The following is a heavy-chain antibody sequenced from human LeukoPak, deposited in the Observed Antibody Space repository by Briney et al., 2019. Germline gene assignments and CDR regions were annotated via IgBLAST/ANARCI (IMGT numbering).Heavy chain of an antibody. CDR3: ARDTSYVGSGYYPGGFDY. J-gene: IGHJ4*02. CDR2: GSAYNGNT. D-gene: IGHD3-10*01. Sequence: ASVKVSCKASGYTFTSYGITWVRHAPGQGLEWMGWGSAYNGNTNYAQKFQGRVTLTTDTSTSTAYMELRSPRSDDMAVYYCARDTSYVGSGYYPGGFDYWGQGTRVTVPS. V-gene: IGHV1-18*03. CDR1: GYTFTSYG.